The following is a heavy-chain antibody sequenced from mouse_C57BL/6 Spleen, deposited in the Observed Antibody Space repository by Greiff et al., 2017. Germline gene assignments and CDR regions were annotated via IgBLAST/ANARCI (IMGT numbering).Heavy chain of an antibody. CDR3: ARDGSSYGFAY. Sequence: VQLQQSGPELVKPGASVKISCKASGYTFTDYYMNWVKQSHGKSLEWIGDINPNNGGTSYNQKFKGKATLTVDKSSSTAYMELRSLTSEDSAVYYFARDGSSYGFAYWGQGTLFTVSA. J-gene: IGHJ3*01. D-gene: IGHD1-1*01. V-gene: IGHV1-26*01. CDR2: INPNNGGT. CDR1: GYTFTDYY.